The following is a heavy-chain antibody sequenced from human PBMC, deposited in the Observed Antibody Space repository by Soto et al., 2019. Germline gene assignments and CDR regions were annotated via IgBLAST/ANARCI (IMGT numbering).Heavy chain of an antibody. CDR2: IDPRDSYT. Sequence: GESLKISCKGSGYSFTSYWISWVRQMPGKGLEWMGRIDPRDSYTNYSPSFQGHVTISADKSISTAYLQWSSLKASDTAMYYCARGDIVVVPATNYYYYYGMDVWGQGTTVTVSS. CDR1: GYSFTSYW. J-gene: IGHJ6*02. CDR3: ARGDIVVVPATNYYYYYGMDV. D-gene: IGHD2-2*01. V-gene: IGHV5-10-1*01.